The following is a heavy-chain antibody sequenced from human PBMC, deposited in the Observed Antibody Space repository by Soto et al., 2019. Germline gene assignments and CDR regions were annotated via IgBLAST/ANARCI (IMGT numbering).Heavy chain of an antibody. J-gene: IGHJ4*02. Sequence: PSETLSLTCTVSCGSISSGDYYWSWIRQPPGKGLEWIGYIYYSGSTYYNPSLKSRVTISVDTSKNQFSLKLSSVTAADTAVYYCAIDGIAAAGHFDYWGQGTLVTVSS. CDR1: CGSISSGDYY. V-gene: IGHV4-30-4*01. D-gene: IGHD6-13*01. CDR3: AIDGIAAAGHFDY. CDR2: IYYSGST.